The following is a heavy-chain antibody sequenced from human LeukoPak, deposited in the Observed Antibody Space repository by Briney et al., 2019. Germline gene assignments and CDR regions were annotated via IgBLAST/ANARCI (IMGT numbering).Heavy chain of an antibody. CDR2: IYYRGST. J-gene: IGHJ3*02. V-gene: IGHV4-59*01. Sequence: SETLSLTCTVSGGSLSSYYWSWIRPPPGKGLEGIGLIYYRGSTKYNPSLLSRVTISVDTTKHQFSLKLRSVASAATARSYFARDTGYSYGLDAFDIWGQGTMVTVSS. D-gene: IGHD5-18*01. CDR1: GGSLSSYY. CDR3: ARDTGYSYGLDAFDI.